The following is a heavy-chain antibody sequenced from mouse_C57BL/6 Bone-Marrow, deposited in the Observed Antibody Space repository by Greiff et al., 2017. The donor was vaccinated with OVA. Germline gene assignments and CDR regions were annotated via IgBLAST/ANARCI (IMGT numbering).Heavy chain of an antibody. CDR2: IWSDGST. Sequence: VQLQESGPGLVAPSQSLSITCTVSGFSLTSYGVHWVRQPPGKGLEWLVVIWSDGSTTYNSALKSRLSISKDNSKSQVFLKMNSLQTDDTAMYYCARQGVTTPYYYAMDYWGQGTSVTVSS. CDR3: ARQGVTTPYYYAMDY. J-gene: IGHJ4*01. CDR1: GFSLTSYG. V-gene: IGHV2-6-1*01. D-gene: IGHD2-5*01.